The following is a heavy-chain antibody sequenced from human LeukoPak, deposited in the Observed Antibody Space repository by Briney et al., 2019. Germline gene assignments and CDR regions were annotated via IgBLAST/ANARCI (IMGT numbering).Heavy chain of an antibody. J-gene: IGHJ4*02. CDR3: ARDRDYDYLDY. D-gene: IGHD5-12*01. V-gene: IGHV3-7*01. Sequence: GGSLRLSCVASGFPFSSYWMTWVRQAPGKGLEWVANIKQDGSKKSYVDSVKGRFTISRDNSKNTLYLQMNILRAEDTAVYYCARDRDYDYLDYWGQGTLVTVSS. CDR1: GFPFSSYW. CDR2: IKQDGSKK.